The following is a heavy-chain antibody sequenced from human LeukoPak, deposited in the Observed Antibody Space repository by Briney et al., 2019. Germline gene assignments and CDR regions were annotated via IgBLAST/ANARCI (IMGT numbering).Heavy chain of an antibody. CDR2: INPNSGGT. Sequence: GASVKVSCKASGYTFTGYYMHWVRQAPGQGLEWMGWINPNSGGTNYAQKFQGRVTMTRDTSISTAYMELSRLRSDDTAVYYCARDRLTGTAYWFDPWGQGTLVTVSS. V-gene: IGHV1-2*02. J-gene: IGHJ5*02. D-gene: IGHD1-20*01. CDR3: ARDRLTGTAYWFDP. CDR1: GYTFTGYY.